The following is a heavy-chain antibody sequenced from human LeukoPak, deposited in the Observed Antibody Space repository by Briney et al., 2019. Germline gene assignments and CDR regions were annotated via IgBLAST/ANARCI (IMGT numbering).Heavy chain of an antibody. Sequence: GGSLRLSCAASGFTFSSYAMHWVRQAPGKGLEWVAVISYDGSNKYYADSVKGRFTISRDNSKNTLYLQMNSLRAEDTAVYYCVRGRQQLVYDAFDIWGQGTMVTVSS. V-gene: IGHV3-30*04. CDR1: GFTFSSYA. CDR2: ISYDGSNK. D-gene: IGHD6-13*01. J-gene: IGHJ3*02. CDR3: VRGRQQLVYDAFDI.